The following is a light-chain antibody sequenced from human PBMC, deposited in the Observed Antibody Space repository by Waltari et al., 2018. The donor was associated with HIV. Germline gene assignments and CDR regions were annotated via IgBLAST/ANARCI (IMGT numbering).Light chain of an antibody. CDR1: QGVNSNF. J-gene: IGKJ4*01. CDR3: QQYAGFPLT. V-gene: IGKV3-20*01. CDR2: DAS. Sequence: EIVLTQSPGTLSLSLGERATLSCRASQGVNSNFLAWNQHKPGQAPRLLIYDASTRATGIPDKFSGSGSGSDFTLTISRLEPEDFAVYYCQQYAGFPLTFGGGTKVDIK.